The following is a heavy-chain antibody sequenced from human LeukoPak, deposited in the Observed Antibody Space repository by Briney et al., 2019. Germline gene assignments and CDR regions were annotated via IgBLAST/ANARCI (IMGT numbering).Heavy chain of an antibody. J-gene: IGHJ6*04. CDR2: SYSSTRT. CDR1: GDSLTSGSRY. D-gene: IGHD4-17*01. Sequence: PSETLSLTRTVSGDSLTSGSRYWSWIRQPAGKGLEWIGHSYSSTRTTYNPSLESRVTISGDTAKNQFSLKLDSVTAADTAVYFCARCMSELDYGDYAYYYHMDVWGKGTTVTVSS. V-gene: IGHV4-61*09. CDR3: ARCMSELDYGDYAYYYHMDV.